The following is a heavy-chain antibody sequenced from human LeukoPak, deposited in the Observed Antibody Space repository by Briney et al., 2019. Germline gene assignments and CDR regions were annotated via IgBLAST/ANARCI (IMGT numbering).Heavy chain of an antibody. CDR2: IHHSGNT. V-gene: IGHV4-38-2*02. CDR3: ARVYWSYYYYMDV. D-gene: IGHD2-8*02. Sequence: SETLSLTCTVPTYSISSGYYWGWIRQPPGKGLEWIGSIHHSGNTYYNPSLKSRVTISVDTSKNQFSLQLSSVTAADTAVYYCARVYWSYYYYMDVWGKGTTVTVSS. CDR1: TYSISSGYY. J-gene: IGHJ6*03.